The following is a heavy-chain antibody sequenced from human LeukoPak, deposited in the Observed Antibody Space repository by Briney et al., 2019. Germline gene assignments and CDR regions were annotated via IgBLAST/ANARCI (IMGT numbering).Heavy chain of an antibody. V-gene: IGHV5-51*01. CDR1: GYSFSSYW. D-gene: IGHD3-3*02. CDR3: ARPAIASGGLDAFDI. CDR2: IYPGDSDT. J-gene: IGHJ3*02. Sequence: GESLKISCKGSGYSFSSYWIGWVRQMPGKGLEWMGIIYPGDSDTRYSPSFQGQVTISADKSVNTAYLQWSSLKASDTAMYYCARPAIASGGLDAFDIWGQGTMVTVSS.